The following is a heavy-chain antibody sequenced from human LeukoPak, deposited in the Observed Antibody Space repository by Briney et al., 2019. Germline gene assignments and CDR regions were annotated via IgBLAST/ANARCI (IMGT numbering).Heavy chain of an antibody. D-gene: IGHD2-2*02. Sequence: GGSLRLSCAASGFTFSSYSMNWVRQAPGKGLEWVSSISSSSSYIYYADSVKGRFTISRDNAKNSPYLQMNSLRAEDTAVYYCARDFSAGCSSTSCYTWGQGTLVTVSS. CDR3: ARDFSAGCSSTSCYT. V-gene: IGHV3-21*01. CDR2: ISSSSSYI. CDR1: GFTFSSYS. J-gene: IGHJ4*02.